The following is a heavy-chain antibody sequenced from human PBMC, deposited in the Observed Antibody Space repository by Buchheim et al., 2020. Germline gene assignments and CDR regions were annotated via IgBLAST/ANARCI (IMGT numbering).Heavy chain of an antibody. D-gene: IGHD3-22*01. J-gene: IGHJ4*02. Sequence: QVQLQESGPGLVEPSGTLSLTCAVYGGSFSGYYWSWIRQPPGKGLEWIGEINHSGSTNYNPSLKSRVTISVDTSKNQFSLKLSSVTAADTAVYYCARGIKISSGYYEQEFDYWGQGTL. CDR3: ARGIKISSGYYEQEFDY. CDR2: INHSGST. V-gene: IGHV4-34*01. CDR1: GGSFSGYY.